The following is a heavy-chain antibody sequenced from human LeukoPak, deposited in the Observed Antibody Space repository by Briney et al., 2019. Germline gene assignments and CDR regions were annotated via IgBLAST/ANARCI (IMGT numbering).Heavy chain of an antibody. Sequence: ASVKVSCKASGCTFTGYYMHWVRQAPGQGLEWIGWINPNSGGANYAQKFQGRVTMTRDTSISTAYMELSRLRSDDTAVYYCAGLTTANNWFDPWGQGTLVTVSS. CDR1: GCTFTGYY. CDR2: INPNSGGA. J-gene: IGHJ5*02. CDR3: AGLTTANNWFDP. D-gene: IGHD1-1*01. V-gene: IGHV1-2*02.